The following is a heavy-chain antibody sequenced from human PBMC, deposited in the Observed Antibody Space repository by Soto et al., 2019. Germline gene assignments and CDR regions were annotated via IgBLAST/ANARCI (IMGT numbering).Heavy chain of an antibody. CDR1: GFTFSTFS. CDR2: ISNRAFGGNI. V-gene: IGHV3-23*01. J-gene: IGHJ6*02. Sequence: EMQLLESGGDLVQPGGSLRLSCVASGFTFSTFSMTWVRQAPGRGLEWVSTISNRAFGGNIWYADSVRGRFTVSRDDRKNTLDLQMNSLRAEDTAIYYCTKDFVTRPDYYGMDVWGQGTTVTVSS. CDR3: TKDFVTRPDYYGMDV. D-gene: IGHD6-6*01.